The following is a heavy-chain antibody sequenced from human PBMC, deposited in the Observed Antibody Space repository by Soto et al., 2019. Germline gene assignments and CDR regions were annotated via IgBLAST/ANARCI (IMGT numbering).Heavy chain of an antibody. CDR2: IHPHGGGT. CDR1: GYSFADYY. J-gene: IGHJ4*01. V-gene: IGHV1-2*04. D-gene: IGHD1-26*01. CDR3: ASGIGLGTFFDF. Sequence: ASVKVSCKASGYSFADYYMHWVRQAPGQGLEWMGWIHPHGGGTNYARKFQDWVTMTRDTSTSTVYMELSRLKSDDTALYYCASGIGLGTFFDFWGQGTLVNVSS.